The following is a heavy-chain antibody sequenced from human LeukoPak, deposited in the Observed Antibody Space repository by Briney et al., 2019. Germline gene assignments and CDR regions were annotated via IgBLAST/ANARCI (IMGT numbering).Heavy chain of an antibody. J-gene: IGHJ4*02. Sequence: ASVRVSCKASGYTFTSYDINWVRQATGQGLEWMGWMNPNSGNTGYAQKFQGRVTMTRNTSISTAYMELSSLRSEDTAVYYCARFGASGSYYEFGYWGQGTLVTVSS. CDR3: ARFGASGSYYEFGY. CDR1: GYTFTSYD. D-gene: IGHD3-10*01. V-gene: IGHV1-8*01. CDR2: MNPNSGNT.